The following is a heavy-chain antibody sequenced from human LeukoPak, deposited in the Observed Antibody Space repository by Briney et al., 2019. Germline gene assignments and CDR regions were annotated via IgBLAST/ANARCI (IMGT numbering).Heavy chain of an antibody. Sequence: GGSLRLSCVASGFTFSSYWMTWVRQAPGKGLEWVAIIKQDGSEKDYVDSVTGRSTISRDNAKNSLYLQMNSLRDEDTAVYYCARDTSAWRYGMDVWGQGTTVTVSS. CDR3: ARDTSAWRYGMDV. J-gene: IGHJ6*02. CDR1: GFTFSSYW. CDR2: IKQDGSEK. D-gene: IGHD6-19*01. V-gene: IGHV3-7*01.